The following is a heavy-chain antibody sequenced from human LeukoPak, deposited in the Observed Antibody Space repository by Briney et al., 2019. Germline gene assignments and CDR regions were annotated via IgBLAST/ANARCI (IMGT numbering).Heavy chain of an antibody. CDR2: IIPIFGTA. V-gene: IGHV1-69*06. CDR1: GGTFSSYA. D-gene: IGHD6-19*01. Sequence: SVKVSCKASGGTFSSYAISWVRQAPGQGLEWMGGIIPIFGTANYAQKFQGRVTITADKSTSTAYMELCSLRSEDTAVYYCARDGPVAGAPDAFDIWGQGTMVTVSS. CDR3: ARDGPVAGAPDAFDI. J-gene: IGHJ3*02.